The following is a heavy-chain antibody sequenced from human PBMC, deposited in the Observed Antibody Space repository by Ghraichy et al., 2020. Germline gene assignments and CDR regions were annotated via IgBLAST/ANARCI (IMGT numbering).Heavy chain of an antibody. CDR1: GYTFTSYA. V-gene: IGHV1-18*01. J-gene: IGHJ4*02. CDR2: ISAYNGNT. D-gene: IGHD3-10*01. CDR3: ARDSGIWFGELSSYFDY. Sequence: ASVKVSCKASGYTFTSYAISWVRQAPGQGLEWMGWISAYNGNTNYAQKLQGRVTMTTDTSTSTAYMELRSLRSDDTAVYYCARDSGIWFGELSSYFDYWGQGTLVTVSS.